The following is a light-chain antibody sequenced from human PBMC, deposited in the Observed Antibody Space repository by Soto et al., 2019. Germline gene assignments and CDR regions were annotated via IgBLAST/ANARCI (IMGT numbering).Light chain of an antibody. J-gene: IGLJ1*01. CDR2: DVT. CDR1: GSDIGSYNY. Sequence: QSALTQLASVYGSPGQSITISCTGTGSDIGSYNYVSWYQHHPDKVPKFIIYDVTNRPSGVSDRFSGSKSGNTASLTISGLQAEDEADYYCNSYTSASTYVFGTGTKVTVL. V-gene: IGLV2-14*03. CDR3: NSYTSASTYV.